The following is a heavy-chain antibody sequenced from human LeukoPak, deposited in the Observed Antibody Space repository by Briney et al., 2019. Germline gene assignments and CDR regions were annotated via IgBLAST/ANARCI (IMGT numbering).Heavy chain of an antibody. D-gene: IGHD6-13*01. Sequence: SVKVSCKASGGTFSSYTISWVRQAPGQGLEWMGRIIPILGIANYAQKFQGRVTITADKSTSTAYMELSSLRSEDTAVYYCARSDIAAAGTRIYYFDYWGQGTLVTVSS. CDR3: ARSDIAAAGTRIYYFDY. J-gene: IGHJ4*02. CDR1: GGTFSSYT. CDR2: IIPILGIA. V-gene: IGHV1-69*02.